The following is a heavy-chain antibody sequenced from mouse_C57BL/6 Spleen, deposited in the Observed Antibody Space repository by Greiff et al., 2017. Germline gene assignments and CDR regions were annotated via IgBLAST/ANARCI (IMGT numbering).Heavy chain of an antibody. D-gene: IGHD2-1*01. CDR2: IYPGSGST. J-gene: IGHJ4*01. V-gene: IGHV1-55*01. CDR1: GYTFTSYW. CDR3: AFYGNYPYAMDY. Sequence: VQLQQSGAELVKPGASVKMSCKASGYTFTSYWITWVKQRPGQGLEWIGDIYPGSGSTNYNEKFKSKATLTVDTSSSTAYMQLSSLTSEDSAVYYCAFYGNYPYAMDYWGQGTSVTVSS.